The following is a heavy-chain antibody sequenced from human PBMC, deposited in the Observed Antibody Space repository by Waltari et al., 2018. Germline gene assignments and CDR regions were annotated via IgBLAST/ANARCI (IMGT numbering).Heavy chain of an antibody. J-gene: IGHJ6*02. CDR2: IYYSGST. CDR3: ARMEVVVAGYYYYYGMDV. D-gene: IGHD2-15*01. Sequence: QVQLQESGPGLVKPSETLSLTCTVSGGSISSYYWSCIRQPPGKGLEWIGYIYYSGSTNYNPSLKSRVTISVDTSKNQFSLKLSSVTAADTAVYYCARMEVVVAGYYYYYGMDVWGQGTTVTVSS. V-gene: IGHV4-59*01. CDR1: GGSISSYY.